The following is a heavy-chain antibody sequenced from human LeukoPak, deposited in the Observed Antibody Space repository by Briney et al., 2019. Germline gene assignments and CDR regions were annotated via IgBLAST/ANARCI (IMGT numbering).Heavy chain of an antibody. CDR3: AKTGSGYYYFDY. CDR1: GSTFSSYA. D-gene: IGHD3-22*01. CDR2: ISGSGGST. Sequence: GGSLRLSCAASGSTFSSYAMSWVRQAPGKGLEWVSGISGSGGSTDYVDSVKGRFTISRDNSKNTLYLQMNSLRAEDTAVYYCAKTGSGYYYFDYWGQGTLVTVSS. V-gene: IGHV3-23*01. J-gene: IGHJ4*02.